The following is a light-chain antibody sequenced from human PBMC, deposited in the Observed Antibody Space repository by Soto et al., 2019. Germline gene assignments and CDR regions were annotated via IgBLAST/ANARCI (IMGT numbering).Light chain of an antibody. Sequence: DVVMTQSPHSLAVPLGERATINCKSSQSIFSRSRNKTFLAWYQHKAGQPPKLLISWASTRESGVPDRFSGSGSGTDFTLTITSLQAEDVAFYYCQQYYTTPPACGGGTKVEIK. V-gene: IGKV4-1*01. J-gene: IGKJ4*01. CDR1: QSIFSRSRNKTF. CDR3: QQYYTTPPA. CDR2: WAS.